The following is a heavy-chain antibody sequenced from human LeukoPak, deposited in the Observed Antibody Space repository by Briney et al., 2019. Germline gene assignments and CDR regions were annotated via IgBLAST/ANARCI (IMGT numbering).Heavy chain of an antibody. V-gene: IGHV4-39*07. CDR1: GGSISSSSYY. CDR2: IYYSGST. J-gene: IGHJ4*02. Sequence: SETLSLTCTVSGGSISSSSYYWGWIRQPPGKGLEWIGSIYYSGSTYYNPSLKSRVTISVDTSKNQFSLKLSSVTAADTAVYYCARDGYSYGYAQIDYWGQGTLVTVSS. CDR3: ARDGYSYGYAQIDY. D-gene: IGHD5-18*01.